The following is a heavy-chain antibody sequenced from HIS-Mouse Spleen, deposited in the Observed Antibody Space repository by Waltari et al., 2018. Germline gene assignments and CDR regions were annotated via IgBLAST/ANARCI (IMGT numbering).Heavy chain of an antibody. V-gene: IGHV3-21*01. D-gene: IGHD7-27*01. Sequence: EVQLVQSGGGLVKPGGSLSLSWSASGSPFSSSSMNWVRQAPGKGLEWVSTISSSSSYIYYADSVKGRFTISRDNAKNSLYLQMNSLRAEDTAVYYCARRLLTGDAFDIWGQGTMVTVSS. CDR1: GSPFSSSS. J-gene: IGHJ3*02. CDR3: ARRLLTGDAFDI. CDR2: ISSSSSYI.